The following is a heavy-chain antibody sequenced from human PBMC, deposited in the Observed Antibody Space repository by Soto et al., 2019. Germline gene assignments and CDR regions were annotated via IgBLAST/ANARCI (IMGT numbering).Heavy chain of an antibody. D-gene: IGHD6-19*01. V-gene: IGHV4-31*03. Sequence: QVQLQESGPGLVKPSQTLSLTCTVSGGSVSGGVYYWNWIRQHPEKGLEWIGYIYYSGSSYYNPSLRSRVTISADTSKNQFSLKLISVTVADTAVYYCARSSVAGAGYFQHWGQGTQVIVSS. J-gene: IGHJ1*01. CDR1: GGSVSGGVYY. CDR3: ARSSVAGAGYFQH. CDR2: IYYSGSS.